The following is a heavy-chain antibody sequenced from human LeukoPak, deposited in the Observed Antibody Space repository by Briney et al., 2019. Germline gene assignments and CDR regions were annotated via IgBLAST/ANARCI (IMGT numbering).Heavy chain of an antibody. D-gene: IGHD6-13*01. J-gene: IGHJ3*02. Sequence: GGSLRLSCAASGFTFDDYAMHWVRQAPGKGLEWVSGISWNSGSIGYADSVKGRFTISRDNAKNSLYLQMNSLRAEDTALYYCAKGYSSRTGAFDIWGQGTMVTVSS. CDR1: GFTFDDYA. CDR2: ISWNSGSI. V-gene: IGHV3-9*01. CDR3: AKGYSSRTGAFDI.